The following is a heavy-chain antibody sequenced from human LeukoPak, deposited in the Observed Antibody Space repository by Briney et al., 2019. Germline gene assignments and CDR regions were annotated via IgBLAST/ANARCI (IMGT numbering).Heavy chain of an antibody. J-gene: IGHJ5*02. CDR1: GFTFSDYE. D-gene: IGHD6-13*01. Sequence: GGSLRLSYAASGFTFSDYEMNWVRQAQGKGLEWISYISGSGSTIYYADSVKGRFTISRDNANNSLYLQMNSLRAEDTAVYYCARDLSSSSPYRVENWFDPWGQGALVTVSS. V-gene: IGHV3-48*03. CDR3: ARDLSSSSPYRVENWFDP. CDR2: ISGSGSTI.